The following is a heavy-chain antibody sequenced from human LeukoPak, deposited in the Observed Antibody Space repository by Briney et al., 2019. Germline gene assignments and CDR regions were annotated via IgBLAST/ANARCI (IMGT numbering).Heavy chain of an antibody. V-gene: IGHV3-23*01. CDR1: YNYA. CDR2: VSGDGQRT. Sequence: TGGSLRLSCAAFYNYAMSWVRQAPGKGLEWLSAVSGDGQRTFYADSVKGRFTISRDNSMNTLSLQMNSLRAEGTALYYCAKEQDNRLLLSHFDYWGQGTLVTVSS. J-gene: IGHJ4*02. CDR3: AKEQDNRLLLSHFDY. D-gene: IGHD1-1*01.